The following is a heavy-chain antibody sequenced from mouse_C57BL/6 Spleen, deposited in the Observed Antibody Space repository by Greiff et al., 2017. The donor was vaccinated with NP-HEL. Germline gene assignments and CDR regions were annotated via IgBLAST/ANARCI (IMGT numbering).Heavy chain of an antibody. Sequence: VQVVESGPGLVAPSQSLSITCTVSGFSLTSYAISWVRQPPGKGLEWLGVIWTGGGTNYNSALKSRLSISKDNSKSQVFLKMNSLQTDDTARYYCAREGYDGYLYAMDYWGQGTSVTVSS. CDR3: AREGYDGYLYAMDY. D-gene: IGHD2-3*01. CDR1: GFSLTSYA. CDR2: IWTGGGT. V-gene: IGHV2-9-1*01. J-gene: IGHJ4*01.